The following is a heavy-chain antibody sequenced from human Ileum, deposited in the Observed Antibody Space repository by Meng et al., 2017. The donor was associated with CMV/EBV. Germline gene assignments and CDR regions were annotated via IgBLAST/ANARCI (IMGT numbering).Heavy chain of an antibody. J-gene: IGHJ4*02. V-gene: IGHV3-30-3*01. Sequence: GESLKISCTASGFTFRSYAMHWVRQAPGKGLEWVAVISFDGSNKKSADSGRGRFTISRDTSKNTLYLQMHSLRPEDTAVYYCARGASRSSALTDEWGQGTLVTVSS. CDR1: GFTFRSYA. CDR3: ARGASRSSALTDE. D-gene: IGHD4/OR15-4a*01. CDR2: ISFDGSNK.